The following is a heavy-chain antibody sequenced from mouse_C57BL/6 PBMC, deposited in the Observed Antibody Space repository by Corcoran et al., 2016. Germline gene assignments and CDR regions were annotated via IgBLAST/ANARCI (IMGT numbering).Heavy chain of an antibody. J-gene: IGHJ2*01. CDR1: GYTFTSYG. CDR3: ARGYSNYFFDY. V-gene: IGHV1-81*01. CDR2: IYPRSGNT. D-gene: IGHD2-5*01. Sequence: QVQLQQSGAEPARPGASVKLSCKASGYTFTSYGISWVKQRTGQGLEWIGEIYPRSGNTYYNEKFKGKATLTADKSSSTAYMELRSLTSEDSAVYFCARGYSNYFFDYWGQGTTLTVSS.